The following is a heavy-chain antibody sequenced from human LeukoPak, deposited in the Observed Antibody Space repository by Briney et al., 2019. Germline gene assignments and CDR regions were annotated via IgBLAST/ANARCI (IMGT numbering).Heavy chain of an antibody. CDR3: ARDRACSNGVCSYFDY. D-gene: IGHD2-8*01. CDR2: IYYSGST. Sequence: SETLSLTCIVSGGSISSTTYYWGWIRQPPGKGLEWIGSIYYSGSTWYNPSLKNRVTVSADTSKNQFSLKLTSVTAADTAVYYCARDRACSNGVCSYFDYWGQGTVVTVSS. CDR1: GGSISSTTYY. J-gene: IGHJ4*02. V-gene: IGHV4-39*01.